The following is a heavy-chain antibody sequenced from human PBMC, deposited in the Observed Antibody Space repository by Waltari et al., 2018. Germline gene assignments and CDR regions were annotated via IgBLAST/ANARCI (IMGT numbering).Heavy chain of an antibody. CDR1: GYTFTAYY. CDR3: AREALGGTKAFDM. CDR2: INSNTGGA. D-gene: IGHD1-7*01. Sequence: QIQIMQSGAEVKKPGASVKVSCQASGYTFTAYYIHWARQAPGQGLEWRGLINSNTGGADCAQSFQGRVTVTRDTSISTVYMELSGLTSDDTAVYYCAREALGGTKAFDMWGQGTMVTVSS. J-gene: IGHJ3*02. V-gene: IGHV1-2*02.